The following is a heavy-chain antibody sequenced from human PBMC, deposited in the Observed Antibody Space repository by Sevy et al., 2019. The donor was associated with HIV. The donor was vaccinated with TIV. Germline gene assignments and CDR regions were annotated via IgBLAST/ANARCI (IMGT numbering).Heavy chain of an antibody. D-gene: IGHD2-2*02. CDR1: GFTFSSYW. J-gene: IGHJ6*02. V-gene: IGHV3-7*01. CDR2: IKQDGSEK. CDR3: ARDWGYCSSTSCYMYYYYYGMDV. Sequence: GGCLRLSCAASGFTFSSYWMSWVRQAPGKGLEWVANIKQDGSEKYYVDSVKGRFTISRDNAKNSLYLQMNSLRAEDTAVYYCARDWGYCSSTSCYMYYYYYGMDVWGQGTTVTVSS.